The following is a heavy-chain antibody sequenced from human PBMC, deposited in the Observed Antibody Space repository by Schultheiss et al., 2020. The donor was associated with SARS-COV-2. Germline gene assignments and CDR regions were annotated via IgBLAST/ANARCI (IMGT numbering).Heavy chain of an antibody. D-gene: IGHD3-22*01. CDR3: ARRGNYYDSSGRRRGAAYYYGMDV. CDR2: IYTSGST. J-gene: IGHJ6*02. V-gene: IGHV4-4*07. Sequence: SQTLSLTCTVSGGSISSYYWSWIRQPAGKGLEWIGRIYTSGSTYYNPSLKSRVTISVDTSKNQFSLKLSSVTAADTAVYYCARRGNYYDSSGRRRGAAYYYGMDVWGQGTTVTVSS. CDR1: GGSISSYY.